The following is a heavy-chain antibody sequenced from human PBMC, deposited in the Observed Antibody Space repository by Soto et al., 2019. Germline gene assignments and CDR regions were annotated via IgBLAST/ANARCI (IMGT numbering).Heavy chain of an antibody. D-gene: IGHD7-27*01. Sequence: QVQLQESGPGLVKPSQTLSLTCSVSGDSIRGGGHYWNWIRQFPGKSLEWIGYVYHSGSTHYNPSLRGRRTISIDTSKNQFSLRLISVTAADTALYYCARDTGLAPTVWGYWGHGTQVTVSS. V-gene: IGHV4-31*03. CDR2: VYHSGST. CDR1: GDSIRGGGHY. CDR3: ARDTGLAPTVWGY. J-gene: IGHJ4*03.